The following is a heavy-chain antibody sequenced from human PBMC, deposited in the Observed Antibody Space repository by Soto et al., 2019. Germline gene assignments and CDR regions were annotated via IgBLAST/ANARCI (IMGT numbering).Heavy chain of an antibody. D-gene: IGHD6-19*01. J-gene: IGHJ5*02. Sequence: SENLSLTCTVAGGSISSYHWSWIRQPAGKGLEWIGRIHTSGSTNYNPSLKSRVTMSVDTSKNQFSLKLHSLTAADTAVYYCAKGGATAGTNWFDPWGQGTLVTVSS. CDR3: AKGGATAGTNWFDP. CDR1: GGSISSYH. V-gene: IGHV4-4*07. CDR2: IHTSGST.